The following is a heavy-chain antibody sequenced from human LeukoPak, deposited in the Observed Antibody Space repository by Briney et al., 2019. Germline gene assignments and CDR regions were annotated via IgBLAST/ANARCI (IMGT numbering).Heavy chain of an antibody. CDR3: ARTRTTVPYFDY. Sequence: GGSLRLSCAASGFTFSSYSMNWVRQAPGKGLEWVSSISSTSSSIYYADSVKGRFTISRDNAKNSLYLQMNSLRADDTAVYYCARTRTTVPYFDYWGQGTLVTVSS. V-gene: IGHV3-21*01. CDR1: GFTFSSYS. J-gene: IGHJ4*02. D-gene: IGHD4-11*01. CDR2: ISSTSSSI.